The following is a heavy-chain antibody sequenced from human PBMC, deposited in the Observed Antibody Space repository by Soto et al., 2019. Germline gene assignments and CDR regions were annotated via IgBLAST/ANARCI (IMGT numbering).Heavy chain of an antibody. D-gene: IGHD5-12*01. CDR1: GVTFASCS. V-gene: IGHV1-18*01. CDR2: ISAYNGNT. Sequence: SAEVSSEASGVTFASCSSRSARQAPGQGLEWMGWISAYNGNTNYAQKLQGRVTMTTDTSTSTAYMELRSLRSDDTAVYYCARVVATSFEYRGQGTLVPV. J-gene: IGHJ4*02. CDR3: ARVVATSFEY.